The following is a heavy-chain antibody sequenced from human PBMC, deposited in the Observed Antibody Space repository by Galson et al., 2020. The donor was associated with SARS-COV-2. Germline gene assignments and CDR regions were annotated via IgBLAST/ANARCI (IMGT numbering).Heavy chain of an antibody. CDR2: ISGSGDRT. Sequence: LEWVSSISGSGDRTYYADSVKGRFTISRDNSKKTLYLEMSSLRAEDTAVYYCARDRSSGWYEEYYFDYWGQGSLVTVSS. D-gene: IGHD6-19*01. V-gene: IGHV3-23*01. CDR3: ARDRSSGWYEEYYFDY. J-gene: IGHJ4*02.